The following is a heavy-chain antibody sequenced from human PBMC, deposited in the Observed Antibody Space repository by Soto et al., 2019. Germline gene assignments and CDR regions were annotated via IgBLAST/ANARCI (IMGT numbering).Heavy chain of an antibody. V-gene: IGHV4-4*07. J-gene: IGHJ5*02. CDR3: VWHGKKPEIDWFH. CDR1: GASISRLS. CDR2: IYATGTT. D-gene: IGHD2-21*01. Sequence: SETLSLTCTVSGASISRLSWIWFRKSAGKGLEWIGRIYATGTTDYNPSLKSRVMMSVDTSKKQFSLKLRSVTAADTAVVFCVWHGKKPEIDWFH.